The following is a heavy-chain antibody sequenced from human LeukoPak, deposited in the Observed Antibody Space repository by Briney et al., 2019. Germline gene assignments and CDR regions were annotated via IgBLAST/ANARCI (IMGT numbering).Heavy chain of an antibody. CDR3: ARDGRDILTGYGIGFDP. V-gene: IGHV4-59*12. CDR1: GGSISSYY. CDR2: IYYSGST. J-gene: IGHJ5*02. D-gene: IGHD3-9*01. Sequence: PSETLSLTCTVSGGSISSYYWSWIRQPPGKGLEWIGYIYYSGSTNYNPSLKSRVTISVDTSKNQFSLKLSSVTAADTAVYYCARDGRDILTGYGIGFDPWGQGTLVTVSS.